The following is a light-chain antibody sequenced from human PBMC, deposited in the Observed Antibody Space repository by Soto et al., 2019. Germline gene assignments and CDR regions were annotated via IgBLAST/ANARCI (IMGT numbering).Light chain of an antibody. CDR3: QQSDTDPIT. V-gene: IGKV1-39*01. Sequence: DIQMTQSPSFLSASVGDRVTITCRASQNINNYLNWYQQKAGISPKLLIYTASHLHTGVPSRFSGSGSVTHYTLTISNLQPDDFATYYCQQSDTDPITFGQGTRLEVK. J-gene: IGKJ5*01. CDR1: QNINNY. CDR2: TAS.